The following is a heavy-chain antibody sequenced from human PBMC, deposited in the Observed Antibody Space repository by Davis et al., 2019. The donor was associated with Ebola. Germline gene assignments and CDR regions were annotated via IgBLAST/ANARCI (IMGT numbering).Heavy chain of an antibody. D-gene: IGHD5-12*01. CDR2: ISGSGGST. CDR3: AKDGGWLSLDS. V-gene: IGHV3-23*01. J-gene: IGHJ4*02. Sequence: GESLKISCAASGFTFSSYAMSWVRQAPGKGLEWVSAISGSGGSTYYADSVKGRFTISRDNSKNTLYLQMNSLRAEDTAVYYCAKDGGWLSLDSWGQGTLVTVSS. CDR1: GFTFSSYA.